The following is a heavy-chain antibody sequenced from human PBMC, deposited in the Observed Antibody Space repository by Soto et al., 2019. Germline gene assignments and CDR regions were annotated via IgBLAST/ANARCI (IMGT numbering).Heavy chain of an antibody. Sequence: SVKVSCKAPGVTLSSYAINWVRQAPGQGLEWMGGIIPIFGSANYAPKFQGRVTISADESTSTAYMEVSSLRSEDTAVYYCAGTREIPYYHGMDVWGQGTTVTVSS. D-gene: IGHD2-2*02. CDR1: GVTLSSYA. V-gene: IGHV1-69*13. CDR3: AGTREIPYYHGMDV. CDR2: IIPIFGSA. J-gene: IGHJ6*02.